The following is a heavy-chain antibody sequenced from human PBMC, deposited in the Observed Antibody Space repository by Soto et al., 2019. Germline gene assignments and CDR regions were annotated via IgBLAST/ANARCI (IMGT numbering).Heavy chain of an antibody. V-gene: IGHV3-33*01. CDR3: ARDHGMEAGVYYYGMDV. CDR1: GFTFSSYG. CDR2: IWYDGSNK. Sequence: QVQLVESGGGVVQPGRSLRLSCAASGFTFSSYGMHWVRQAPGKGLEWVAVIWYDGSNKYYADSVKGRFTISRDNSKNXXYLQMNSLRAEDTDVYCCARDHGMEAGVYYYGMDVWGQGTTVTVSS. J-gene: IGHJ6*02. D-gene: IGHD6-19*01.